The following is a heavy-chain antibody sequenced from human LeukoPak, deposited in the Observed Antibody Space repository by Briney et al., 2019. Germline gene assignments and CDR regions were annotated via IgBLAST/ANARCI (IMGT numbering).Heavy chain of an antibody. V-gene: IGHV1-2*06. D-gene: IGHD4-17*01. CDR1: GYTFTGYY. Sequence: ASVKVSCKASGYTFTGYYMHWVRQAPGQGLEWMGRINPNSGGTNYAQKFQGRVTMTRDTSISTAYMELSRLRSDDTAVYYCAREPTVTTGGYYYYYMDVWGEGTTVTVSS. J-gene: IGHJ6*03. CDR2: INPNSGGT. CDR3: AREPTVTTGGYYYYYMDV.